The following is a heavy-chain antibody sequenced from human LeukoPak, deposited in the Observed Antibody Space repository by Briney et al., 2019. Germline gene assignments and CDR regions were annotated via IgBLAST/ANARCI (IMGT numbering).Heavy chain of an antibody. D-gene: IGHD3-10*01. Sequence: GASVKVSCKASGYTFTGYYMHWVRQAPGQGLEWMGWINPSGGSTSYAQKFQGRVTMTRDTSTSTVYMELSSLRSEDTAVYYCAREGITMVRDLGLDFDYWGQGTLVTVSS. V-gene: IGHV1-46*01. J-gene: IGHJ4*02. CDR3: AREGITMVRDLGLDFDY. CDR2: INPSGGST. CDR1: GYTFTGYY.